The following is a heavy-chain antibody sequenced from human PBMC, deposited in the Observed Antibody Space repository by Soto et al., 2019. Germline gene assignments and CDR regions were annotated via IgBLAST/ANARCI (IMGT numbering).Heavy chain of an antibody. Sequence: ASVKVSCKASGYAFINYYIHWVRQAPGQGLEWMAIINPMGGSTNYAQEFQGRVTLTSDTSTSTVYMELSSLRFEDTALFYCARDLAAGDLWGQGTLVTVSS. J-gene: IGHJ5*02. CDR1: GYAFINYY. CDR2: INPMGGST. V-gene: IGHV1-46*01. D-gene: IGHD6-13*01. CDR3: ARDLAAGDL.